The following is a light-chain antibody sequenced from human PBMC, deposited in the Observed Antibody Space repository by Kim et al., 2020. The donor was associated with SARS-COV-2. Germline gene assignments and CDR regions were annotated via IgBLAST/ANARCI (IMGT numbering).Light chain of an antibody. Sequence: DIQMTQSPSSLSASVGDRVTITCRASRSISSYLNWYQQKPGKAPKLLIYAASSLQSEVPSRFSGSGSGTDFTLTISSLQPEDFATYYCQQSYSTLALTFGGGTKVDIK. J-gene: IGKJ4*01. V-gene: IGKV1-39*01. CDR1: RSISSY. CDR3: QQSYSTLALT. CDR2: AAS.